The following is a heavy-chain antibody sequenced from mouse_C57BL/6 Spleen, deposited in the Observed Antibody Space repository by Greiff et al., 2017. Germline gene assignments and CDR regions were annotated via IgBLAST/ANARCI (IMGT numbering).Heavy chain of an antibody. V-gene: IGHV1-80*01. CDR1: SYAFSSYW. CDR3: ARAGYGSSYGAMYY. Sequence: VQLQQSGAELVKPGASVTILCKASSYAFSSYWMNGVKKRPGKGIEWIGQIYPGDGDNNYHGKFKGKATLTADKSSSTANMQLSSLTSEDSAVYFCARAGYGSSYGAMYYGGQGTSVTVSS. J-gene: IGHJ4*01. D-gene: IGHD1-1*01. CDR2: IYPGDGDN.